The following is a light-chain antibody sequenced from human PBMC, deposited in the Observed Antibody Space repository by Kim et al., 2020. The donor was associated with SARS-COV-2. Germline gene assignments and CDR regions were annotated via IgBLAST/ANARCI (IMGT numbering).Light chain of an antibody. J-gene: IGKJ1*01. V-gene: IGKV1-9*01. CDR2: AAS. CDR3: QQLNSYPRT. CDR1: QGISSY. Sequence: DIQLTQSPSFLSASVGDRVTITCRDSQGISSYLAWYQQKPGKAPKLLIYAASTLQSGVPSRFSGSGSGTEFTLTVSSLQPEDFATYYCQQLNSYPRTFGQGAKVDIK.